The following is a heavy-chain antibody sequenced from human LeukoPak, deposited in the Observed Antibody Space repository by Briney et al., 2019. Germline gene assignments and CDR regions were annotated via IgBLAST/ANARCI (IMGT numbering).Heavy chain of an antibody. Sequence: PGGSLRLSCVASGFTFSSYAMSRVRQAPGKGLEWVSGISGGGGGTYYADSVKGRFTIYRDNSKNTLDLKMHSLRAEDTGVYDCAKDRSSGWYDYWGQGTLVIVSS. V-gene: IGHV3-23*01. J-gene: IGHJ4*02. CDR2: ISGGGGGT. D-gene: IGHD6-19*01. CDR3: AKDRSSGWYDY. CDR1: GFTFSSYA.